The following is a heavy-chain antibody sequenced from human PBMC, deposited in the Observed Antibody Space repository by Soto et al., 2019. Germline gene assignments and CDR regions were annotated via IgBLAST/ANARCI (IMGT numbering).Heavy chain of an antibody. CDR2: ISAYNGNT. J-gene: IGHJ5*02. Sequence: QVQLVQSGAKVKKPGASVTVSCKASGYTFTSYGISWVRQAPGQGLERMGWISAYNGNTNYAQRHQGSVTMTTDTSTSTASMELRSLRSEDTAVYYCARDGGVQARFDPWGQGTLVTVSS. D-gene: IGHD2-8*02. V-gene: IGHV1-18*01. CDR1: GYTFTSYG. CDR3: ARDGGVQARFDP.